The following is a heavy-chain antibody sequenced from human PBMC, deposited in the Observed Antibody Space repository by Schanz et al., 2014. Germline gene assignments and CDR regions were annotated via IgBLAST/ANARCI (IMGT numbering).Heavy chain of an antibody. J-gene: IGHJ4*02. V-gene: IGHV3-30*03. CDR3: ARDRPSGYALDF. D-gene: IGHD5-12*01. CDR2: ISYDGSNK. Sequence: QVQLVESGGGVVQPGRSLRLSCAVSGFTFSSYGMHWVRQAPGKGLEWVALISYDGSNKHYADSVKGRFTISRDNSKKPLYVHMTSLRAEDTAVYYCARDRPSGYALDFWGQGTLVTVSS. CDR1: GFTFSSYG.